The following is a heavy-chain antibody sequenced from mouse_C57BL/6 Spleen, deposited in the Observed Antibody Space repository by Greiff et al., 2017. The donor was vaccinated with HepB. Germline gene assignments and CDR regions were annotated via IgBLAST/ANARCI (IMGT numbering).Heavy chain of an antibody. CDR1: GYSITSGYY. CDR2: ISYDGSN. D-gene: IGHD1-1*01. CDR3: ARIPYYYGSSYWYFDV. J-gene: IGHJ1*03. V-gene: IGHV3-6*01. Sequence: EVQLKESGPGLVKPSQSLSLTCSVTGYSITSGYYWNWIRQFPGNKLEWMGYISYDGSNNYNPSLKNRISITRDTSKNQFFLKLNSVTTEDTATYYCARIPYYYGSSYWYFDVWGTGTTVTVSS.